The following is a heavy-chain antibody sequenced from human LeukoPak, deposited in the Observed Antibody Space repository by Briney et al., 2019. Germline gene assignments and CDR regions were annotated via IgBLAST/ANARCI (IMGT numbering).Heavy chain of an antibody. CDR3: ASFGTMYSSFRSDY. CDR2: INPNSGGT. V-gene: IGHV1-2*06. Sequence: ASVKVSCKASGYTFTGYYMHWVRQAPGQGLEWMGRINPNSGGTNYAQKFQGRVTITRDSSIGTAYMELSRLRSDDTAMYYCASFGTMYSSFRSDYWGQGTLVAVSS. CDR1: GYTFTGYY. J-gene: IGHJ4*02. D-gene: IGHD6-19*01.